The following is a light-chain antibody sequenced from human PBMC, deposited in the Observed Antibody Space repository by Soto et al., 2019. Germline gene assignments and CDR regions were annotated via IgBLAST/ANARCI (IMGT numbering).Light chain of an antibody. CDR2: HAS. V-gene: IGKV1-5*01. CDR1: QSISTW. Sequence: DIQMTQSPSTLSAFVGDRVTITCRASQSISTWLAWYQQKPGKAPKFLIYHASNLESGVPSRFTGSGSGTEFTLVISSLQPDDSATYYCQPYDSVSPWTFGQGTKVDIK. CDR3: QPYDSVSPWT. J-gene: IGKJ1*01.